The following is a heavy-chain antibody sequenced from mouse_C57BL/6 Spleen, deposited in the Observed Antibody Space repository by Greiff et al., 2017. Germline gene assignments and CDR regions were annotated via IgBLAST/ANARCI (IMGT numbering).Heavy chain of an antibody. D-gene: IGHD3-2*01. CDR2: INPSSGYT. CDR1: GYTFTSDT. J-gene: IGHJ2*01. CDR3: ASGTARAGYFGY. Sequence: QVQLQQSGAELARPGASVKMSCKASGYTFTSDTMHWVKQRPGQGLEWIGYINPSSGYTKYNQKFKDKATLTADKSSSTAYMQLSSLTSEDSAVYYCASGTARAGYFGYWGQSTTLTVAA. V-gene: IGHV1-4*01.